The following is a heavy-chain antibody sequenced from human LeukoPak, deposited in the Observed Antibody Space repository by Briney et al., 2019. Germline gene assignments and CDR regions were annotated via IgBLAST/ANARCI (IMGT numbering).Heavy chain of an antibody. V-gene: IGHV3-7*03. D-gene: IGHD3-16*01. CDR2: IKQDGSEK. CDR1: GFTFSYYG. CDR3: ARVRPSYDYVWGTYDY. J-gene: IGHJ4*02. Sequence: GRSLRLSCAASGFTFSYYGMHWVRQAPGKGLEWVANIKQDGSEKYYVDSVKGRFTISRDNAKNSLYLQMNSLRAEDTAVYYCARVRPSYDYVWGTYDYWGQGTLVTVSS.